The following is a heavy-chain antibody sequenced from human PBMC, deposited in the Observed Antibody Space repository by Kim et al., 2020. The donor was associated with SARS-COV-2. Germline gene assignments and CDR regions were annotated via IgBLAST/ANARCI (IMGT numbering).Heavy chain of an antibody. CDR3: ARAYGSGIPPHY. Sequence: SETLSLTCTVSGGSISSTTYYWNWIRQPPGKGLEWIGYIYYSGSTNYNPSLRSRVTISVDTSKNQFSLKLSSVTAADSAVYCCARAYGSGIPPHYWGQGTLVTVSS. CDR2: IYYSGST. V-gene: IGHV4-61*01. J-gene: IGHJ4*02. D-gene: IGHD3-10*01. CDR1: GGSISSTTYY.